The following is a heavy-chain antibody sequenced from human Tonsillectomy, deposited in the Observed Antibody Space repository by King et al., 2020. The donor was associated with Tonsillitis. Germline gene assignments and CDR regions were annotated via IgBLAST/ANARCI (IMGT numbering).Heavy chain of an antibody. CDR3: ARLFTINSGSFED. Sequence: VQLVESGAEVKKPGESLKLSCTASGYRFTDYWIAWVRQLPGKGLEWMGIIHPRDSDTIYSPSFQGQVTMSVDKSITTAYLQWSSLTASDTAIYYCARLFTINSGSFEDWGRGTLVTVSS. V-gene: IGHV5-51*03. CDR1: GYRFTDYW. D-gene: IGHD3-10*01. J-gene: IGHJ4*02. CDR2: IHPRDSDT.